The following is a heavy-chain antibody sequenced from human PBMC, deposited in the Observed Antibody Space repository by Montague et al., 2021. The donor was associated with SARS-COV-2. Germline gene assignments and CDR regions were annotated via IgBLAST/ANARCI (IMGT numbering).Heavy chain of an antibody. D-gene: IGHD6-13*01. J-gene: IGHJ4*02. CDR3: AREYIEAAGHGNDY. CDR1: GFTFSSYE. V-gene: IGHV3-48*03. Sequence: SLRLSCAASGFTFSSYEMNWVRQAPGKGLEWVSYISRSGSIIYYADSVKGRFTISRDNAKNSLYLQMNSLRAEDTAAYYCAREYIEAAGHGNDYWGQGTLVTVSS. CDR2: ISRSGSII.